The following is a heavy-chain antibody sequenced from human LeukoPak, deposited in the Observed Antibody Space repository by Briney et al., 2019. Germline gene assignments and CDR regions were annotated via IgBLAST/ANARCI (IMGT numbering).Heavy chain of an antibody. Sequence: ASVKVSCKASGYTFTGYYMHEVRQAPGQGLEGMGWINPNSGGTNYAQKFQGRVTMTRDTSISTAYMELSRLRSDDTAVYYCAREIYGSGSYSGFAYWGQGTLVTVSS. D-gene: IGHD3-10*01. CDR2: INPNSGGT. V-gene: IGHV1-2*02. CDR3: AREIYGSGSYSGFAY. J-gene: IGHJ4*02. CDR1: GYTFTGYY.